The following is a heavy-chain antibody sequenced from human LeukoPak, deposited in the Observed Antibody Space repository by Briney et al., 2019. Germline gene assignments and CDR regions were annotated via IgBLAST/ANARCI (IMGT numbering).Heavy chain of an antibody. D-gene: IGHD1-26*01. CDR2: ISISSSSI. Sequence: GGSLRLSCAASGFTFSSYSMHWVRQAPGKGLEWVSYISISSSSIYYADSVKGRFTISRDNAKNSLYLQKNSLRDEDTAVYYCVRDGTWYDYWGQGTLVTVSS. V-gene: IGHV3-48*02. CDR1: GFTFSSYS. J-gene: IGHJ4*02. CDR3: VRDGTWYDY.